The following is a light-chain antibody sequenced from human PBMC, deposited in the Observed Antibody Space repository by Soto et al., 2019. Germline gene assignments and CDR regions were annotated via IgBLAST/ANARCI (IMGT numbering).Light chain of an antibody. J-gene: IGLJ1*01. CDR2: EGS. V-gene: IGLV2-23*01. CDR3: CSYAGSSTSLYV. CDR1: SSDVGSYNL. Sequence: STLTHPASLSGSPGQSITISCTGTSSDVGSYNLVSWYQQHPGKAPKLMIYEGSKRPSGVSNRFSGSKSGNTASLTISGLQAEDEADYYCCSYAGSSTSLYVFGTGTKVTVL.